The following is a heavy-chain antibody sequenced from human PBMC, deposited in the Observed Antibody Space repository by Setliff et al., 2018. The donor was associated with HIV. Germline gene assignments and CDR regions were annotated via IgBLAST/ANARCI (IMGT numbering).Heavy chain of an antibody. CDR2: IYSTGGT. CDR3: ARAAYNGTYVWEPATDL. D-gene: IGHD1-26*01. CDR1: GGSIRSGSYY. V-gene: IGHV4-61*09. J-gene: IGHJ2*01. Sequence: SETLSLTCSVSGGSIRSGSYYWNWIRQPAGKGLEWIGHIYSTGGTRYNPSLESRLTILVDTSRNQFSLNLSSVTAADTAVYYCARAAYNGTYVWEPATDLWGRGTLVTVSS.